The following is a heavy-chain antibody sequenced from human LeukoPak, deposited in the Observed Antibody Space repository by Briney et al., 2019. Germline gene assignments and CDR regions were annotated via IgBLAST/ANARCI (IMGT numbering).Heavy chain of an antibody. V-gene: IGHV5-51*01. CDR1: GYSFTSYW. D-gene: IGHD1-26*01. CDR2: IYPGDSDT. Sequence: GESLKISCKGSGYSFTSYWIGWVRQMLGKGLEWMGIIYPGDSDTRYSPSFQGQVTISADKSISTAYLQWSSLKASDTAMYYCARIIVGATNYYYGMDVWGQGTTVTVSS. CDR3: ARIIVGATNYYYGMDV. J-gene: IGHJ6*02.